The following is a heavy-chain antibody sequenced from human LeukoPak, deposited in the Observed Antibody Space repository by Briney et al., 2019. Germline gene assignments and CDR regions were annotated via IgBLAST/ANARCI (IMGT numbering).Heavy chain of an antibody. V-gene: IGHV4-39*01. Sequence: SETLSLTCTVSGGSISSSSYYWGWIRQPPGKGLEWIGSIYYSGSTYYNPSLKSRVIISVDTSKNQFSLKLSSVTAADTAVYYCASPSMVRGVKPYYFDYWGQGTLVTVSS. CDR1: GGSISSSSYY. J-gene: IGHJ4*02. CDR2: IYYSGST. CDR3: ASPSMVRGVKPYYFDY. D-gene: IGHD3-10*01.